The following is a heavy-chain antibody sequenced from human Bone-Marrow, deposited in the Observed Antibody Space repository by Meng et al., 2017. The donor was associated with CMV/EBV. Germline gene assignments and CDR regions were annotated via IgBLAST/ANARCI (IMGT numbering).Heavy chain of an antibody. V-gene: IGHV3-74*01. D-gene: IGHD2-15*01. CDR2: ITSDGSST. CDR1: GITFSSYR. Sequence: SLKISCAASGITFSSYRMHWVRQAPGKGLVWVSRITSDGSSTSYADSLKGRFTISRDNAKNTLYLQMNSLRAEDTAVYYCARVYCSGGSCSLDYWGQRTLVTVSS. CDR3: ARVYCSGGSCSLDY. J-gene: IGHJ4*02.